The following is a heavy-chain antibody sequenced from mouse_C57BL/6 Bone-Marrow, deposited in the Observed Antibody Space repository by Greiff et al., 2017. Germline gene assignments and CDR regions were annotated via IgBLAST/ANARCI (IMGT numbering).Heavy chain of an antibody. V-gene: IGHV5-17*01. J-gene: IGHJ4*01. CDR1: GFTFSDYG. CDR3: ARSYYYAMDY. CDR2: ISSGSSTI. Sequence: DVKLVESGGGLVKPGGSLKLSCAASGFTFSDYGMHWVRQAPEKGLEWVAYISSGSSTIYYADKVKGRFTISRDNAKNTLFLQMTSLRSEDTAMYYCARSYYYAMDYWGQGTSVTVSS.